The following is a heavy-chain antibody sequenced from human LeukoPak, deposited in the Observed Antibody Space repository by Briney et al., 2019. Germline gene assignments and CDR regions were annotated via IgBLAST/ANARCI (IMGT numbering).Heavy chain of an antibody. Sequence: ASAKVSCKASGGTFSSYAISWVRQAPGQGLEWMGGIIPIFGTANYAQKFQGRVTITTDESTSTAYMELSSLRSEDTAVHYCAREAASTMDVWGKGTTVTVSS. CDR3: AREAASTMDV. J-gene: IGHJ6*03. CDR2: IIPIFGTA. V-gene: IGHV1-69*05. D-gene: IGHD6-25*01. CDR1: GGTFSSYA.